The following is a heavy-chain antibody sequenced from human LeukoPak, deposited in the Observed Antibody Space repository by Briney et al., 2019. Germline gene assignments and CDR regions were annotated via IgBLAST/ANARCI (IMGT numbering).Heavy chain of an antibody. V-gene: IGHV3-9*01. D-gene: IGHD3-22*01. CDR3: AKDLSSAITSALVLDV. CDR2: ITWNRDNI. Sequence: PGRSLRHSCSASGFTFDDYAMHWVRQAPGKGLEWVSGITWNRDNIGYGDSVKGRFTISRDNVKNVLYLQMTSLRPEDTALYYCAKDLSSAITSALVLDVWGQGTTVIVSS. J-gene: IGHJ6*02. CDR1: GFTFDDYA.